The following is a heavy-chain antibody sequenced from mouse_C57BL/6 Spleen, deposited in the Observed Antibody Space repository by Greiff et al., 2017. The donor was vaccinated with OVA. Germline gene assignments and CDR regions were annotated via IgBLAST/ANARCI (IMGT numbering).Heavy chain of an antibody. J-gene: IGHJ4*01. D-gene: IGHD1-1*01. CDR2: IWSGGST. Sequence: VQGVESGPGLVQPSQSLSITCTVSGFSLTSYGVHWVRQSPGKGLEWLGVIWSGGSTDYNAAFISRLSISKDNSKSQVFFKMNSLQADDTAIYYCARRDYYGSSLNAMDYWGQGTSVTVSS. V-gene: IGHV2-2*01. CDR1: GFSLTSYG. CDR3: ARRDYYGSSLNAMDY.